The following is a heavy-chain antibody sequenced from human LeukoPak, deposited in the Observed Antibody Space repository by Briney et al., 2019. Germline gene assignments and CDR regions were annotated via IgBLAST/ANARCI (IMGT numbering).Heavy chain of an antibody. CDR3: ARGPTVLVGYCSRSGGQSGY. CDR2: ISGDSRYI. D-gene: IGHD2-2*01. Sequence: GGSLRLSCAASGFTFSSYSMNWVRQAPGKGLEWVSAISGDSRYIYCADSVRGQFTISRDNAENSLYLQMNSLRVEGTGVYYCARGPTVLVGYCSRSGGQSGYLGQGTLVTVSS. V-gene: IGHV3-21*01. J-gene: IGHJ4*02. CDR1: GFTFSSYS.